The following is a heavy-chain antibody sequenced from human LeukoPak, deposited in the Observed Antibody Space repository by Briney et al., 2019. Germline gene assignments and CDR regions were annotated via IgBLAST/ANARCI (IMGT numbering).Heavy chain of an antibody. V-gene: IGHV3-30-3*01. J-gene: IGHJ4*02. CDR1: GFTFSSYA. CDR2: ISYDGSNK. Sequence: GRSLRLSCAASGFTFSSYAMHWVRQAPGKGLEWVAVISYDGSNKYYADSVKGRFTISRDNSKNTLYLQMNSLRAEDTAVYYCARGHRIMITFGGVIVPPDYWGQGTLVTVSS. D-gene: IGHD3-16*02. CDR3: ARGHRIMITFGGVIVPPDY.